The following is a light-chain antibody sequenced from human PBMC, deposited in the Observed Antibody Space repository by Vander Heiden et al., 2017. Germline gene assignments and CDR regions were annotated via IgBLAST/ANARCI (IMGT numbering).Light chain of an antibody. CDR1: QSVLYSANNTNL. Sequence: DIVMTQSPDSLAVSLGERATINCKSSQSVLYSANNTNLLAWYRQRPGQPTKLRIYWASSRESGVPERFSGSGSGADFTLTISSLQARDVAVYYCEQYYSTPYTFGRGTKLEIK. CDR2: WAS. V-gene: IGKV4-1*01. J-gene: IGKJ2*01. CDR3: EQYYSTPYT.